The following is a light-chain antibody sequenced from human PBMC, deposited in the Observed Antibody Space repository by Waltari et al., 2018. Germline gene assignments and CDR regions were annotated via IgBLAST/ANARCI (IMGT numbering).Light chain of an antibody. CDR1: SGHSTNV. CDR2: VNSDGSH. Sequence: QLVLTQSPSASASLGASVKLTCTLSSGHSTNVIAWLQKRPEKGPRFVMKVNSDGSHSKGDEIPDRFSGSSSGAEHYLTISSLQSEDEADYYCQTGGHGTWVFGGGTKLTVL. CDR3: QTGGHGTWV. V-gene: IGLV4-69*01. J-gene: IGLJ3*02.